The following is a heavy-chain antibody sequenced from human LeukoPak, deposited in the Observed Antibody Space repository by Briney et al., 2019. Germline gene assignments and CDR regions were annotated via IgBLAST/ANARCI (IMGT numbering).Heavy chain of an antibody. V-gene: IGHV3-21*01. Sequence: GGSLRLSCAASGFTFSSYSMNWVRQAPGKGLEWVSSISSSSSYIYYADSVKGRFTISRDNAKNSLYLQMSSLRAEDTAVYYCARDEINWNYGDAFDIWGQGTMVTVSS. CDR1: GFTFSSYS. CDR3: ARDEINWNYGDAFDI. D-gene: IGHD1-7*01. J-gene: IGHJ3*02. CDR2: ISSSSSYI.